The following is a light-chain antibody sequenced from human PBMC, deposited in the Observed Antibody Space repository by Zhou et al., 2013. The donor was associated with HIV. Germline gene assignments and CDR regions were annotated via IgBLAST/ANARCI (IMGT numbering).Light chain of an antibody. CDR2: AAS. CDR3: QRSYGIPYT. CDR1: HDISNF. Sequence: QMTQSPSTLSASVGDRVTITCRASHDISNFLAWYQHQPGKAPNLLIYAASSLQSGVPSRFSGSGSGTDFTLTISSLQPEDFATYYCQRSYGIPYTFGQGTKLEIK. V-gene: IGKV1-39*01. J-gene: IGKJ2*01.